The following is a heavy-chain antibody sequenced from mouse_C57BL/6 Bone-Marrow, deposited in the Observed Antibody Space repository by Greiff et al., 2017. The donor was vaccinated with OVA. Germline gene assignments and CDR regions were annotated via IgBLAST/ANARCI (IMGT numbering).Heavy chain of an antibody. J-gene: IGHJ3*01. Sequence: VKLMESGAELARPGASVKLSCKASGYTFTSYGISWVKQRTGQGLEWIGEIYPRSGNTYYNEKFKGKATLTADKSSSTAYMELRSLTSEDSAVYFCAPYYYGSSLAWFAYWGQGTLVTVSA. V-gene: IGHV1-81*01. CDR3: APYYYGSSLAWFAY. CDR1: GYTFTSYG. D-gene: IGHD1-1*01. CDR2: IYPRSGNT.